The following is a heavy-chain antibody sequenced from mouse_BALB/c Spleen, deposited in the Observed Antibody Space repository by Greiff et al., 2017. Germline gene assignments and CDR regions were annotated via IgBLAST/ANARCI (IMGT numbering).Heavy chain of an antibody. D-gene: IGHD2-4*01. Sequence: VMLVASGGGLVQPGGSRKLSCAASGFPFSRFGMHWVRQAPEKGLEWVAYISSGSSTIYYADTVKGRFSISRDNPKNTLVLQMTSLRSEDTAMYYCARHYEYGTAFAYWGQGTLVTVSA. CDR1: GFPFSRFG. V-gene: IGHV5-17*02. CDR2: ISSGSSTI. J-gene: IGHJ3*01. CDR3: ARHYEYGTAFAY.